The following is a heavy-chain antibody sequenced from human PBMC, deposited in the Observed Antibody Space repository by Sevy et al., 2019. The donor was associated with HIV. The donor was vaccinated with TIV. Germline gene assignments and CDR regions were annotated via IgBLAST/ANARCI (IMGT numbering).Heavy chain of an antibody. V-gene: IGHV3-21*01. CDR2: ISSSSSYI. CDR3: ARGGYSYGDAFDI. J-gene: IGHJ3*02. Sequence: GGSLRLSCAASGFTFSSYSMNWVRQAPGKGLEWVSSISSSSSYIYYADSVKGRFTISRDNAKNSLYLQTNSLGAEDTAVYYCARGGYSYGDAFDIWGQGTMVTVSS. CDR1: GFTFSSYS. D-gene: IGHD5-18*01.